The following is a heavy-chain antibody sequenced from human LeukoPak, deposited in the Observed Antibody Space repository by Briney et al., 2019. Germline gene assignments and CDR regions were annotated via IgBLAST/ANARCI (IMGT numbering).Heavy chain of an antibody. CDR2: MNPKRGNT. D-gene: IGHD6-13*01. V-gene: IGHV1-8*01. J-gene: IGHJ6*02. CDR3: ARGAFSSSGNYHYGMDV. Sequence: ASVKVSCKASGYTFTSYDINWGRQATGQGRECMGWMNPKRGNTGYAQKFQGSVTMTRNTSISTAYMELSSLRSEDTAVYYCARGAFSSSGNYHYGMDVWGQGTTVTVSS. CDR1: GYTFTSYD.